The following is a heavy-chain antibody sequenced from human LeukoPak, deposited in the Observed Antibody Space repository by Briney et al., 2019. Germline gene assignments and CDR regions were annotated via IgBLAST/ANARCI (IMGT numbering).Heavy chain of an antibody. CDR2: ISGSGAST. D-gene: IGHD5-18*01. Sequence: PGGSLRLSCAASGFTFSSYVMSWVRQGPGQGLEWVSGISGSGASTYYTDSEKGRFTISPDNSTNTVYLQMNSMRAEDTAIYYCAKEHNYGLDYFDSWGQGTLVTVSS. V-gene: IGHV3-23*01. CDR3: AKEHNYGLDYFDS. CDR1: GFTFSSYV. J-gene: IGHJ4*02.